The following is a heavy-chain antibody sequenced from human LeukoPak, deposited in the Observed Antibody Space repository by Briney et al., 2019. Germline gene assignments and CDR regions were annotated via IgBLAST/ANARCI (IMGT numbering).Heavy chain of an antibody. V-gene: IGHV1-8*01. CDR2: MNPNSGNT. CDR3: ARNGWELITYYYYYMDV. D-gene: IGHD1-26*01. Sequence: ASVKVSCKASGYTFTSYDINWVRQAPGQGLEWMGWMNPNSGNTGYAQKFQGRVTMTRNTSISTAYMELSSLRSEDTAVYYCARNGWELITYYYYYMDVWGKGTTVTVSS. CDR1: GYTFTSYD. J-gene: IGHJ6*03.